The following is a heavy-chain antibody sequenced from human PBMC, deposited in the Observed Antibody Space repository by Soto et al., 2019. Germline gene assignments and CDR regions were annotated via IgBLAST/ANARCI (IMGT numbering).Heavy chain of an antibody. J-gene: IGHJ6*02. D-gene: IGHD3-10*01. CDR3: ASSSFLRSGDLFHGLDV. CDR1: GDSVSSDTAA. Sequence: PSQTLSLTCAISGDSVSSDTAAWNWFRQSPSRGLEWLGRTYYRSTWYNNYAASVRSRISVTPDTSKNQFSLHLNSVTPEDTALYFCASSSFLRSGDLFHGLDVWGQGTTVTVSS. V-gene: IGHV6-1*01. CDR2: TYYRSTWYN.